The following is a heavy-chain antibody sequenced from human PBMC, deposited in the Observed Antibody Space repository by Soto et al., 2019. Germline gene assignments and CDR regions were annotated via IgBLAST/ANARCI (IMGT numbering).Heavy chain of an antibody. CDR3: ARVSSSIVVVPDYGMDV. V-gene: IGHV1-18*04. Sequence: QVQLVQSGVEVKKPGASVKVSCKASGYTFISHGISWVRQAPGQGLEWMGWISGKNGNTNYAQKLQVRVPLTTDTSTSTAYMDLRRLRSDDTAVYYCARVSSSIVVVPDYGMDVWGQGTTVTVSS. CDR2: ISGKNGNT. CDR1: GYTFISHG. D-gene: IGHD2-15*01. J-gene: IGHJ6*02.